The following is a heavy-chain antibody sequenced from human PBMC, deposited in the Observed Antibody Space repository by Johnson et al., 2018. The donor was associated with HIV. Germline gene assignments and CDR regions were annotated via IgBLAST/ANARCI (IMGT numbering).Heavy chain of an antibody. CDR3: AKVGIEGPTSLLRAFEM. D-gene: IGHD1-26*01. J-gene: IGHJ3*02. Sequence: QVQLVESGGGVVQPGRSLRLSCAASGFTFSNYGMHWVRQAPGKGLELVAVISYDGSNKYYGDSVKGRFTISRDNSKNTLYLQMNSLRAEETAVFYCAKVGIEGPTSLLRAFEMWGQGTMVTVSS. V-gene: IGHV3-30*18. CDR1: GFTFSNYG. CDR2: ISYDGSNK.